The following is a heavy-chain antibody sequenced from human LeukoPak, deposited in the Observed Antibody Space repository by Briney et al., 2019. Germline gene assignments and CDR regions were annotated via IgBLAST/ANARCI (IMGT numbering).Heavy chain of an antibody. V-gene: IGHV4-39*07. CDR1: GGSISSTIYY. J-gene: IGHJ4*02. CDR3: ARDRYSGSGVFDY. CDR2: IYYSGST. Sequence: SETLSLTCTVSGGSISSTIYYWGWIRQPPGKGLEWIGTIYYSGSTYYNPSLKSRLTISLDTSNNQFSLKLSSVTAADTAVYYCARDRYSGSGVFDYWGQGTLVTVSS. D-gene: IGHD1-26*01.